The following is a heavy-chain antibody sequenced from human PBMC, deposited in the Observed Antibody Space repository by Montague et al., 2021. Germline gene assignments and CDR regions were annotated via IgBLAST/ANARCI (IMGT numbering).Heavy chain of an antibody. D-gene: IGHD2-8*01. J-gene: IGHJ4*02. CDR2: VYYTGTT. CDR1: GDSINFYY. Sequence: SETLSLTCTVSGDSINFYYWSWIRQPPGKGLEWIGYVYYTGTTNYNPSLKSRVTISVDTSRNQLFLNVNSVTAADTAVYYRARKGTNWDYWGQGTLVTVSS. V-gene: IGHV4-59*01. CDR3: ARKGTNWDY.